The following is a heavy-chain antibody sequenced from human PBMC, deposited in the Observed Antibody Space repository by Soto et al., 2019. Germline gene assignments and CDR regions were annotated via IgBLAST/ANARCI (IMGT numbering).Heavy chain of an antibody. D-gene: IGHD2-15*01. J-gene: IGHJ4*02. Sequence: GGSLRLSCAASGFTFSSYTMNWVRQPAGEGLEWVSSIISGSRYIYYADSMKGRLTISRDTPENSTYLQINSLRDADPGVYYCERGVFSDSGTCYWGRGTLVTVSS. V-gene: IGHV3-21*01. CDR3: ERGVFSDSGTCY. CDR1: GFTFSSYT. CDR2: IISGSRYI.